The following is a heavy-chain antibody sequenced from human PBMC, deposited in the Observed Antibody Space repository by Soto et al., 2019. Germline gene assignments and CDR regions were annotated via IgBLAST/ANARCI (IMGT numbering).Heavy chain of an antibody. J-gene: IGHJ5*02. CDR3: TTDLLVRGVITHNWFDP. Sequence: GGSLRLSCAASGFTFSNAWMSWVRQAPGKGLEWVGRIKSKTDGGTTDYAAPVKGRFTISRDDSKNTLYLQMNSLKTEDTAVYYCTTDLLVRGVITHNWFDPWGQGTLVTVAS. CDR1: GFTFSNAW. CDR2: IKSKTDGGTT. V-gene: IGHV3-15*01. D-gene: IGHD3-10*01.